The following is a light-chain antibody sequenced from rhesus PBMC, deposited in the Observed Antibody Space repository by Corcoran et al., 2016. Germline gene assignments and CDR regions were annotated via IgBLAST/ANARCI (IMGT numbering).Light chain of an antibody. CDR2: KAS. CDR3: QRYSSRPRT. V-gene: IGKV1-22*01. CDR1: QGISSW. J-gene: IGKJ1*01. Sequence: DIQMTQSPSSLSASVGDTVTITCRASQGISSWLAWYQQKPGKAPKLLIYKASRLESGVPSRISGGGSGTAFPLTIRSLQSEDFATYNCQRYSSRPRTFGQGTKVEIK.